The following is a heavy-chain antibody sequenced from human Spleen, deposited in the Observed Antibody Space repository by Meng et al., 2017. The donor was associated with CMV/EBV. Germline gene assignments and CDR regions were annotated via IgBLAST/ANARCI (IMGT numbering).Heavy chain of an antibody. D-gene: IGHD1-26*01. CDR2: IFPGDSDI. V-gene: IGHV5-51*01. J-gene: IGHJ2*01. CDR3: ARHAAGSSPRGVYWYFDL. CDR1: YRFTSFW. Sequence: YRFTSFWIGWVRQVPGKGLEWVAIIFPGDSDIRYSPSFQGQVTISADKSSRTAYLHWNSLKASDTATYYCARHAAGSSPRGVYWYFDLWGRGTLVTVSS.